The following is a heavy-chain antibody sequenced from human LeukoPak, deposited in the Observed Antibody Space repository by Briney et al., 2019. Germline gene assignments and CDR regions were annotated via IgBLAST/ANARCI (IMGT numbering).Heavy chain of an antibody. Sequence: TGGSLRLSCAASGLTLTDCYMTWIRQAPGKGLEWVSYISISGSTTYYADSVKGRFTISRDNAKNSLYLQINSLRAEDTVVYYCARGPYGSGSQHAFDIWGQGTMVTVSS. CDR3: ARGPYGSGSQHAFDI. D-gene: IGHD3-10*01. CDR2: ISISGSTT. CDR1: GLTLTDCY. V-gene: IGHV3-11*01. J-gene: IGHJ3*02.